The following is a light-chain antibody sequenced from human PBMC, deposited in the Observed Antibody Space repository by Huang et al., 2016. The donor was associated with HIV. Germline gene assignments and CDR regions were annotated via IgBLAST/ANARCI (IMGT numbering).Light chain of an antibody. CDR2: GAS. J-gene: IGKJ1*01. V-gene: IGKV1-NL1*01. CDR1: QAISNS. Sequence: DIQMTQSPSSLSASVGDKVSITCRASQAISNSLVWYQQQPGKAPKLLLSGASRLESGVPSRFSGSGSGTDYTLTISSLQPEDFATYYCQQYFSSPRTFGQGTKVEIK. CDR3: QQYFSSPRT.